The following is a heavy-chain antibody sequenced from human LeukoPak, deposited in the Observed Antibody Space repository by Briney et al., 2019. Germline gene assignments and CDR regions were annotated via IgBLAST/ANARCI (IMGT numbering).Heavy chain of an antibody. CDR3: SKGGKYGSGSYDYFDY. CDR1: GFTFSSYA. Sequence: GGSLRLSCAASGFTFSSYAMSWVRQAPGKGLEWVSAISGSGGSTYYADSVKGRFTISRDNSKNTRYLQMNSLRAEDSAVDYWSKGGKYGSGSYDYFDYWGQGTLVTVSS. CDR2: ISGSGGST. J-gene: IGHJ4*02. V-gene: IGHV3-23*01. D-gene: IGHD3-10*01.